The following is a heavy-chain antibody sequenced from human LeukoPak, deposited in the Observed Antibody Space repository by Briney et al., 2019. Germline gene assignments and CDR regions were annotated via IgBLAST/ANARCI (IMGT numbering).Heavy chain of an antibody. CDR2: INPNSGGT. CDR1: GYTFTGYY. V-gene: IGHV1-2*02. D-gene: IGHD4-23*01. J-gene: IGHJ5*02. CDR3: ARGTPTVVTPSGFDP. Sequence: GASVKVSRKASGYTFTGYYMHWVRQAPGQGLEWMGWINPNSGGTNYAQKFQGRVTMTRDTSISTAYMELSRLRSDDTAVYYCARGTPTVVTPSGFDPWGQGTLVTVSS.